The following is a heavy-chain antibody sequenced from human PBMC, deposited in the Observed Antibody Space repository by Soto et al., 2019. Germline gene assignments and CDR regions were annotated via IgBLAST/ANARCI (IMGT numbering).Heavy chain of an antibody. CDR1: GGSISSGGYY. J-gene: IGHJ6*03. V-gene: IGHV4-31*03. Sequence: QVQLQESGPGLVKPSQTLSLTCTVSGGSISSGGYYWSWIRQHPGKGLEWIGYIYYSGSTYYNPSLKSRVTISGDTSKNQFSLKLRSVTAADTGVYYRAGEDGVVPAAMPNYYYYMDVWGKGTTVTVSS. CDR2: IYYSGST. D-gene: IGHD2-2*01. CDR3: AGEDGVVPAAMPNYYYYMDV.